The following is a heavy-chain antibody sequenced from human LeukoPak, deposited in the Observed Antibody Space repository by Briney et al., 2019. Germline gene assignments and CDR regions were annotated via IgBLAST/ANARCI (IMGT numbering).Heavy chain of an antibody. V-gene: IGHV4-61*02. CDR1: GGSISSRNYY. Sequence: SQTLSLTCTVSGGSISSRNYYWSWIRQPAGKGLEWIGRIFSSGSTNYNPSLKTRVTMSVDTSKNQFSLRLSSVTAADTAVYYCARDRGTTFDYWGQGTLVTVSS. CDR2: IFSSGST. J-gene: IGHJ4*02. D-gene: IGHD1-14*01. CDR3: ARDRGTTFDY.